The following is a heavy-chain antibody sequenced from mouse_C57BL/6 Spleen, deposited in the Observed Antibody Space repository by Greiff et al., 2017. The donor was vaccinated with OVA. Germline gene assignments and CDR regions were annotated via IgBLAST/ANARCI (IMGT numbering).Heavy chain of an antibody. D-gene: IGHD3-2*02. CDR2: LYPGDGDT. Sequence: VKLMESGPELVKPGASVKISCKASGYAFSSSWMNWVKQRPGKGLEWIGRLYPGDGDTNYNGKFKGKATLTADKSSSTAYMQLSSLTSEDSAVYFCARGQLRPCDYWGQGTTLTVSS. V-gene: IGHV1-82*01. CDR3: ARGQLRPCDY. CDR1: GYAFSSSW. J-gene: IGHJ2*01.